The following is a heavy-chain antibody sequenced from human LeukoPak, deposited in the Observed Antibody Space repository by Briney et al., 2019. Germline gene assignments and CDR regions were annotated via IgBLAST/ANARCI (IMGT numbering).Heavy chain of an antibody. J-gene: IGHJ4*02. CDR3: ARDQRNWNYPDYFYY. CDR1: GFTLSSYT. V-gene: IGHV3-21*01. CDR2: ISSSSSYI. Sequence: PGGSLRLSCAASGFTLSSYTMNWVRQSPGKGLEWASCISSSSSYIYYADSVKGRLTISRDNAKNSLYLQMNNLTGEDTAVYYCARDQRNWNYPDYFYYWGQGALVTVSS. D-gene: IGHD1-7*01.